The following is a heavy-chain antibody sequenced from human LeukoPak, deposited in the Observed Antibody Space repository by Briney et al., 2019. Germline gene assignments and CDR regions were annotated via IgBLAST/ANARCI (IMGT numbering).Heavy chain of an antibody. V-gene: IGHV3-21*01. J-gene: IGHJ6*02. CDR2: ISSSSSYI. D-gene: IGHD3-10*01. CDR1: GFTFSSYS. Sequence: PGGSLRLSCAASGFTFSSYSMNWVRQAPGKGLEWVSSISSSSSYIYYADSVKGRFTISRDNAKNSLYLQMNSLRAEDTAVYYCASRGGQYYGMDVWGQGTTVTVSS. CDR3: ASRGGQYYGMDV.